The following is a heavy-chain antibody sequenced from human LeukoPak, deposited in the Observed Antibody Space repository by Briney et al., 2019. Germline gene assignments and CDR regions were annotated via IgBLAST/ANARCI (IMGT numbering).Heavy chain of an antibody. CDR2: ISGSGGSK. Sequence: GGSLRLSCAASGFTFSSYAMSWVRQAPGKGLEWVSAISGSGGSKYYADSVKGRFTISRDNSKNTLYLQMNSLRAEDTAVYYCAKAGHYYDSSGYEYYFDYWGQGTLVTVSS. CDR3: AKAGHYYDSSGYEYYFDY. V-gene: IGHV3-23*01. J-gene: IGHJ4*02. D-gene: IGHD3-22*01. CDR1: GFTFSSYA.